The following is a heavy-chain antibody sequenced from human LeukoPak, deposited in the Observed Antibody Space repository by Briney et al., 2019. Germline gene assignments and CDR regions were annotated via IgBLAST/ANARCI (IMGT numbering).Heavy chain of an antibody. D-gene: IGHD2-2*01. CDR1: GGSISSYY. J-gene: IGHJ6*02. V-gene: IGHV4-4*07. Sequence: SETLSLTCTVSGGSISSYYWSWIRQPAGKGLEWIGRIYTSGSTNYNPSLKSRVTMSVDTSKNQFSLKLSSVTAADTAVYYCARDLVVPAAIPYYYYGMDVWGQGTTVTVSS. CDR2: IYTSGST. CDR3: ARDLVVPAAIPYYYYGMDV.